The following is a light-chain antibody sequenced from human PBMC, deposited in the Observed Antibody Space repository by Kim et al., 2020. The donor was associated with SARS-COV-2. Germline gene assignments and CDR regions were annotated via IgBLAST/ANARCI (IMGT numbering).Light chain of an antibody. CDR2: EAS. V-gene: IGKV3-11*01. Sequence: EIVLTQSPATLSLSPGERATLSCRASQSINSWLAWYQQKPGQTPRLLIYEASNRAAGIPARFSGSGSGTDFTLTISSLESEDFAVYYCQQRSDWPGTFGRGTKLEI. CDR1: QSINSW. J-gene: IGKJ2*01. CDR3: QQRSDWPGT.